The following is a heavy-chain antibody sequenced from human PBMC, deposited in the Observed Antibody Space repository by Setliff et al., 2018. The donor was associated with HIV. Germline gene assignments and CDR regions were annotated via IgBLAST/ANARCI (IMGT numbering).Heavy chain of an antibody. CDR2: IYDSGST. V-gene: IGHV4-4*07. J-gene: IGHJ6*02. D-gene: IGHD6-13*01. Sequence: SETLSLTCTVSGGSISGFYWNWIRQSAGKGLQWIGRIYDSGSTNYNPSLKSRVTISVDTSKRQFSLKLSSVTAADTAVYYCAREERKAPAGSGYYYYGMDVWGQGTMVTVSS. CDR1: GGSISGFY. CDR3: AREERKAPAGSGYYYYGMDV.